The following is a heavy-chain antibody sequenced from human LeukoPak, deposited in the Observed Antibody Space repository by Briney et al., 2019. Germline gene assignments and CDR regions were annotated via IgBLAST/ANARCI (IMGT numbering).Heavy chain of an antibody. CDR1: GGSISSYY. CDR3: ARGGWYPESFQH. CDR2: IYYSGST. D-gene: IGHD6-19*01. J-gene: IGHJ1*01. Sequence: SETLSLTCTVSGGSISSYYWNWIRQPPGKGLEWIGYIYYSGSTNYNPSLKSQVAISVDTSKNQSSLKLSSVTAADTAVYYCARGGWYPESFQHWGQGALVTVSS. V-gene: IGHV4-59*01.